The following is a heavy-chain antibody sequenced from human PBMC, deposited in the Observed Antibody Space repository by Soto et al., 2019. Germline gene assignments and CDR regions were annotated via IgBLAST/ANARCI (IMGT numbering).Heavy chain of an antibody. CDR2: FYYSGST. Sequence: TLSLTCTVSGGSISSSSYYWGWIRQPPGKGLEWIGSFYYSGSTYYNPSLKGRVTISVDTSKNQFSLKVSSVTAADTGIYYCAREVPGLREVNRNWFDPWGQGTLVTVSS. CDR1: GGSISSSSYY. J-gene: IGHJ5*02. CDR3: AREVPGLREVNRNWFDP. V-gene: IGHV4-39*07. D-gene: IGHD3-10*01.